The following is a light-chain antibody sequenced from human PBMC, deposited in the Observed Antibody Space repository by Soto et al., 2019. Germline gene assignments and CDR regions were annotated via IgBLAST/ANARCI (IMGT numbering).Light chain of an antibody. CDR3: QQYNTYSRT. CDR2: KAS. V-gene: IGKV1-5*03. J-gene: IGKJ1*01. CDR1: QGISSW. Sequence: DIQMAQSPSTLSASVGDRVTITCRASQGISSWLAWYQQKPGQAPKLLIYKASSLESGVPSRFSGSGSGTEFTLTISSLQPDDFATYYCQQYNTYSRTFGQGTKVDIK.